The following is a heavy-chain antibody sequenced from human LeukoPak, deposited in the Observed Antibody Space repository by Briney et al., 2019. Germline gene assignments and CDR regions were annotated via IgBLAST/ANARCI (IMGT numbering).Heavy chain of an antibody. Sequence: GRSLRLSCAASGFTFNNYAMSWVRQAPGEGLEWVSAISGSDAGTYYADSVKGRFTISRENAKNSLYLQMNSLRAGDTAVYYCARAAYSSTWYSRYFDLWGRGTLVTVSS. D-gene: IGHD6-13*01. CDR3: ARAAYSSTWYSRYFDL. V-gene: IGHV3-23*01. J-gene: IGHJ2*01. CDR2: ISGSDAGT. CDR1: GFTFNNYA.